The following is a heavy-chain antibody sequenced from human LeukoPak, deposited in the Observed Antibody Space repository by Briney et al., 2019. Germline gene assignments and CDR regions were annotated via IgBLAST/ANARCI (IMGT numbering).Heavy chain of an antibody. CDR1: GFTFSSYA. CDR3: ARGHYYDSSGYRLGVGYYFDY. CDR2: ISSNGGST. D-gene: IGHD3-22*01. Sequence: PGGSLRLSCAASGFTFSSYAMHWVRQAPGKGLEYVSGISSNGGSTYYANSMKGRFTISRDNSKNTLYLQVGSLRAEDMAVYYCARGHYYDSSGYRLGVGYYFDYWGQGTLVTVSS. J-gene: IGHJ4*02. V-gene: IGHV3-64*01.